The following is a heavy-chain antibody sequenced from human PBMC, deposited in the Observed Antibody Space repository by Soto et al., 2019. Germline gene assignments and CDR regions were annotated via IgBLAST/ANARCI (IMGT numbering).Heavy chain of an antibody. Sequence: QPGGSLRLSCAASGFTFSSYDMHWVRQATGKGLEWVSAIGTAGDTYYPGSVKGRFTISRENAKNSLYLQMNSLRAEDTAVYYCARGNSDFWSGYQNWFDPWGQGTLVTVSS. D-gene: IGHD3-3*01. V-gene: IGHV3-13*01. J-gene: IGHJ5*02. CDR2: IGTAGDT. CDR3: ARGNSDFWSGYQNWFDP. CDR1: GFTFSSYD.